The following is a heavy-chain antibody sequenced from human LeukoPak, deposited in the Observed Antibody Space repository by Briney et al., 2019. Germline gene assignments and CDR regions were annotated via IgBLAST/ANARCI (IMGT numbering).Heavy chain of an antibody. CDR1: GYTFTSYG. V-gene: IGHV1-69*13. Sequence: GASVKVSCKASGYTFTSYGISWVRQAPGQGLEWMGGIIPIFGTANYAQKFQGRVTITADESTSTAYMELSSLRSEDTAVYYCARDRRETYYYDSSGYFDYWGQGTLVTVSS. J-gene: IGHJ4*02. D-gene: IGHD3-22*01. CDR3: ARDRRETYYYDSSGYFDY. CDR2: IIPIFGTA.